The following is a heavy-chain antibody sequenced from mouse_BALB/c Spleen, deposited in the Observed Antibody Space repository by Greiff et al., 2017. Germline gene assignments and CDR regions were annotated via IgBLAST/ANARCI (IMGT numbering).Heavy chain of an antibody. D-gene: IGHD4-1*01. CDR3: ASGDWENYFDY. Sequence: QVQLKESGAELARPGASVKLSCKASGYTFTSYWMQWVKQRPGQGLEWIGAIYPGDGDTRYTQKFKGKATLTADKSSSTAYMQLSSLASEDSAVYYCASGDWENYFDYWGQGTTLTVSS. CDR2: IYPGDGDT. V-gene: IGHV1-87*01. J-gene: IGHJ2*01. CDR1: GYTFTSYW.